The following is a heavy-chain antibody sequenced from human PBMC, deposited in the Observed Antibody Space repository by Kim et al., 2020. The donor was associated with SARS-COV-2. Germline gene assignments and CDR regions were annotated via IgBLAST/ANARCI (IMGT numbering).Heavy chain of an antibody. V-gene: IGHV1-18*01. J-gene: IGHJ5*02. D-gene: IGHD3-22*01. CDR2: ISAYNGNT. CDR1: GYTFTSYG. CDR3: ARDLNDYDSSGYFWAGNWFDP. Sequence: ASVKVSCKASGYTFTSYGISWVRQAPGLGLEWMGWISAYNGNTNYAQKLQGRVTMTTDTSTSTAYMELRSLRSDDTAVYYCARDLNDYDSSGYFWAGNWFDPWGQGTLVTVSS.